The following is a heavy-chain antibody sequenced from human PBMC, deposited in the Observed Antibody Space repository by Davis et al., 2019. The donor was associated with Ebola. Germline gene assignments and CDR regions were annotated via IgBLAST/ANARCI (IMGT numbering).Heavy chain of an antibody. D-gene: IGHD6-19*01. Sequence: SVKVSCKASGCTFSSYAISWVRQAPGQGLEWMGGIIPIFGTANYAQKFQGRVTITADDSTSTAYMELSSLRSEDTAVYYRARVRYSSGWYSHWFDTWGQGTLVTVSS. CDR2: IIPIFGTA. CDR1: GCTFSSYA. CDR3: ARVRYSSGWYSHWFDT. V-gene: IGHV1-69*13. J-gene: IGHJ5*02.